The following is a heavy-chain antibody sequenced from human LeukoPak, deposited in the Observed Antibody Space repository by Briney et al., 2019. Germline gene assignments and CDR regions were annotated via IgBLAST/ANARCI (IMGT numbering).Heavy chain of an antibody. CDR1: GFTFNSYA. D-gene: IGHD3-10*01. Sequence: GGSLRLSCAASGFTFNSYAMSWVRQAPDKGLEWVSAISGSGGSTYYANSVKGRFIISRDNSKNTVYLQVISLRAEDTAIYYCARGLGWFYYAFDMWGQGTLVTVSS. V-gene: IGHV3-23*01. CDR3: ARGLGWFYYAFDM. CDR2: ISGSGGST. J-gene: IGHJ3*02.